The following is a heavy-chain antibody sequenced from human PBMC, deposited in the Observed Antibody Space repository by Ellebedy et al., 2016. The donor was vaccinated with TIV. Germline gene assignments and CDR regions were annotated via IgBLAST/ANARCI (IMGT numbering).Heavy chain of an antibody. CDR2: ISSSSTNM. CDR3: ARDMSGSYFY. CDR1: GFTFSSYS. J-gene: IGHJ4*02. Sequence: GGSLRLXXAASGFTFSSYSFNWVRQAPGKGLEWLSYISSSSTNMYYADSVKSRFTISRDNAKNSLYLQMNSLRAEDTAVYYCARDMSGSYFYWGQGTPVTVSS. V-gene: IGHV3-48*04. D-gene: IGHD1-26*01.